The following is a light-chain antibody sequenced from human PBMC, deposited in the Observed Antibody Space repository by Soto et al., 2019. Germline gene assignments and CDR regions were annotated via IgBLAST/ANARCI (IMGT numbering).Light chain of an antibody. Sequence: DIQMTQSPSSLSASIGDRVTITCQASQAISTYLAWFQQKPGKAPQSLIYAASTLQSGVPSKFSGSGSGTDFTLTISSLQPEDFATYYCQQYYRYPLTFGGGSKVEIK. CDR3: QQYYRYPLT. J-gene: IGKJ4*01. V-gene: IGKV1-16*02. CDR2: AAS. CDR1: QAISTY.